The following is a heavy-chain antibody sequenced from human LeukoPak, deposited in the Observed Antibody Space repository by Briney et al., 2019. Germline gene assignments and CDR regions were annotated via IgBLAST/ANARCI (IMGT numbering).Heavy chain of an antibody. CDR3: ARHFCSSAGCYSPHY. J-gene: IGHJ4*02. CDR1: GGSISSSSYY. CDR2: IYYSGST. V-gene: IGHV4-39*01. Sequence: SQTLSLTCTVSGGSISSSSYYWAWIRQPPGKGLEWIGNIYYSGSTYYNPSLKSRVTISVDTSKNQFSLKLSSVIAADTAVYYCARHFCSSAGCYSPHYWGQGTLVTVSS. D-gene: IGHD2-15*01.